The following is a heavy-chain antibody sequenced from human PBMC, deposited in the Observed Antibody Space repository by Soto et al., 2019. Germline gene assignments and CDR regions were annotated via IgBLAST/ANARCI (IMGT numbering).Heavy chain of an antibody. CDR1: GFTFSSYS. CDR3: ARDSGGDYYDSSGYLRS. V-gene: IGHV3-21*01. CDR2: ISSSSSYI. D-gene: IGHD3-22*01. J-gene: IGHJ4*02. Sequence: EVQLVESGGGLVKPGGSLRLSCAASGFTFSSYSMNWVRQAPGKGLEWVSSISSSSSYIYYADSVKGRFTISRDNAKNSLYLQMNSLRAEDTAVYYCARDSGGDYYDSSGYLRSWGQGTLVTVSS.